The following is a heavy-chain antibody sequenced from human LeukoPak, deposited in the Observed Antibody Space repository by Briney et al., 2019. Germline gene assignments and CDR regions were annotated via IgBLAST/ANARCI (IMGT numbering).Heavy chain of an antibody. CDR3: AGVLNYCSSTSCTYFDY. D-gene: IGHD2-2*01. V-gene: IGHV1-2*02. CDR2: INPNSGGT. J-gene: IGHJ4*02. CDR1: GYTFTGYY. Sequence: ASVKVSCKASGYTFTGYYMHWVRQAPGQGLEWMGWINPNSGGTNYAQKFQGRVTMTRDTSISTAYMELSRLRSDDTAVYYCAGVLNYCSSTSCTYFDYWGQGTLVTVSS.